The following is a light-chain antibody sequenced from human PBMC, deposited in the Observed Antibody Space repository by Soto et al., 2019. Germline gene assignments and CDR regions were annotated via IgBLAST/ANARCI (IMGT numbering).Light chain of an antibody. V-gene: IGLV1-40*01. J-gene: IGLJ2*01. CDR2: GNN. CDR1: SSNIGAGYD. CDR3: QSFDTRLNSVV. Sequence: QSAVTQPPSVSGAPGQRVTISCTGRSSNIGAGYDVHWYQQFPGRAPKLLMYGNNNRPSGVPDRFSGSKSGTSASLDITGLQADDEADYYCQSFDTRLNSVVFGGGTKLTVL.